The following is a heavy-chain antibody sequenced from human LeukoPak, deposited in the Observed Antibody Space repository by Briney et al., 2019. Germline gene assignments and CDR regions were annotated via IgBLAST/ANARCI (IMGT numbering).Heavy chain of an antibody. CDR1: GFTFNYFS. J-gene: IGHJ4*02. V-gene: IGHV3-48*04. CDR2: ISHTGDTI. CDR3: ARFYFPEEHDRAWYEAH. Sequence: GGSLRLSCAASGFTFNYFSMNWVRQAPGKGLEWLLYISHTGDTIYYADSVKGRFTTARDNAMNTVFLQMKSLRADDTGTYYCARFYFPEEHDRAWYEAHWGQGVLVTVS. D-gene: IGHD6-19*01.